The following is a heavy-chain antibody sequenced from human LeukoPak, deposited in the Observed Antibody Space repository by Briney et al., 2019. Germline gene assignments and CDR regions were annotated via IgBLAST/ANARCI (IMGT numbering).Heavy chain of an antibody. CDR3: AREGLVVVITGHFDY. CDR1: RFTFGSYA. V-gene: IGHV3-30*04. Sequence: GGSLRLSCAASRFTFGSYAMHWVRQAPGKGLEWVAVTSYDGSKKYYADSVKGRFTISRDNSKNTLYLQMNSLRTEDTAVYYCAREGLVVVITGHFDYWGQGTLVTVSS. J-gene: IGHJ4*02. CDR2: TSYDGSKK. D-gene: IGHD3-22*01.